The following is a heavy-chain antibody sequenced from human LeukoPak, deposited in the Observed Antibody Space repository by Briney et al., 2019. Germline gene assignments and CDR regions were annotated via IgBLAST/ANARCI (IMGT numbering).Heavy chain of an antibody. D-gene: IGHD6-19*01. CDR3: ARIGAVAGGSIDY. Sequence: GASVKVSCKASGYTFTSYAMHWVRQAPGQRLEWMGWINAGNGNTKYSQKFQGRVTITRDTSASTAYMELSSLRSEDTAVYYCARIGAVAGGSIDYWGQGTLVTVSS. CDR1: GYTFTSYA. J-gene: IGHJ4*02. V-gene: IGHV1-3*01. CDR2: INAGNGNT.